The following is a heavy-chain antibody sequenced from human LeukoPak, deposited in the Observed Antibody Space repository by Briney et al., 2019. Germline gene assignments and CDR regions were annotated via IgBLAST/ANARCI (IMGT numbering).Heavy chain of an antibody. CDR2: IWYDGSNK. Sequence: GGSLRLSCAASGFTFSSYGMHWVRQAPGKGLEWVAVIWYDGSNKYYADSVKGQFTISRDNSKNTLYLQMNSLRAEDTAVYYCARSPLLWFGELFSEFDYWGQGTLVTVSS. J-gene: IGHJ4*02. CDR3: ARSPLLWFGELFSEFDY. D-gene: IGHD3-10*01. CDR1: GFTFSSYG. V-gene: IGHV3-33*01.